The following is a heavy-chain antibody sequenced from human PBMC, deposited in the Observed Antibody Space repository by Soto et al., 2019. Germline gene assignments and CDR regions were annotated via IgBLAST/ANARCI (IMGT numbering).Heavy chain of an antibody. V-gene: IGHV3-30-3*01. CDR1: GFIFSGYA. CDR2: ISYDGNTQ. J-gene: IGHJ4*02. Sequence: QVQLVESGGGVVQPGRSLRLSCAASGFIFSGYAMHWVRQAPGKGLEWVAVISYDGNTQYYADSWKGRFTVSRNNSNNMLYVQMNNLRDEDTAMYYCAKEKNAYEINFWGQGTLVTVSS. D-gene: IGHD3-9*01. CDR3: AKEKNAYEINF.